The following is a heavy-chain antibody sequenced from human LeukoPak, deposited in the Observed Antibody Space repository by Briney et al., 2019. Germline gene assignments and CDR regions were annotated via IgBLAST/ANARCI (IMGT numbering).Heavy chain of an antibody. CDR2: INHSGST. CDR3: ARGSKGYYYGSGRPFDY. CDR1: GGSFSGYY. Sequence: SETLSLTCAVYGGSFSGYYWSWIRQPPGKGLEWIGEINHSGSTNYNPSLKSRVTISVDTSKNQFSLKLSSVTAADTAVYCCARGSKGYYYGSGRPFDYWGQGTLVTVSS. J-gene: IGHJ4*02. D-gene: IGHD3-10*01. V-gene: IGHV4-34*01.